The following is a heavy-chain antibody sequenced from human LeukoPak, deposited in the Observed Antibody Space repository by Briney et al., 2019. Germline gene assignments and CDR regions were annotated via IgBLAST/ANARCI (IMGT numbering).Heavy chain of an antibody. V-gene: IGHV1-69*04. Sequence: ASVKVSCKASGGTFSSDAISWVRQAPGQGLEWMGRIIPILGIANYAQKFQGGVTITADKSTSTAYMELSSLRSEDTAVYYCARAYVVAGGPFDPWGQGTLVTVSS. CDR1: GGTFSSDA. D-gene: IGHD2-15*01. CDR3: ARAYVVAGGPFDP. J-gene: IGHJ5*02. CDR2: IIPILGIA.